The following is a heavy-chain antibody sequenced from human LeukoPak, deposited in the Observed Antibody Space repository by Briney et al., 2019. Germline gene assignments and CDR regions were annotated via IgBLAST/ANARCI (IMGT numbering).Heavy chain of an antibody. CDR2: IYYSGST. J-gene: IGHJ4*02. V-gene: IGHV4-39*07. CDR1: GGSISSSSYY. D-gene: IGHD1-26*01. Sequence: SETLSLTCTVSGGSISSSSYYWGWIRQPPGKGLGWIGSIYYSGSTYYNPSLKSRVTISVDTSKNQFSLKLSSVTAADTAVYYCARSGSYRLFDYWGQGTLVTVSS. CDR3: ARSGSYRLFDY.